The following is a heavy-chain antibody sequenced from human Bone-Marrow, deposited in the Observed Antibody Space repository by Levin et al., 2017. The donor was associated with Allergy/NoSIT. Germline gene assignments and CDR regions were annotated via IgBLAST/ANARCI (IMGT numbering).Heavy chain of an antibody. CDR1: GFTFSAYW. Sequence: RPGGSLRLSCAVSGFTFSAYWMHWVRQVPGKGLVWVSRINTDGSTTDYAESVKGRFTISRDNAKKTLYLQMNSLRADDTAVYFCARDVAGRDSHWGQGSLVTVSS. V-gene: IGHV3-74*01. CDR3: ARDVAGRDSH. CDR2: INTDGSTT. D-gene: IGHD2-15*01. J-gene: IGHJ4*02.